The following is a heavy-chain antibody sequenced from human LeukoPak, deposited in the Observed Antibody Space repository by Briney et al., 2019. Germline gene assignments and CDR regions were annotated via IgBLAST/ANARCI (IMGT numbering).Heavy chain of an antibody. CDR1: GFTFGSAW. Sequence: PGGSLRLSCAASGFTFGSAWMSWVRQAPGKGLEWVGRVKSNTAGGTTDYAAPVKGRFSISRDDSKNTVYLQMNSLKTEDTAVYFFTAERHFSFYYWGQGTLVTVSS. V-gene: IGHV3-15*01. D-gene: IGHD3-3*02. CDR3: TAERHFSFYY. J-gene: IGHJ4*02. CDR2: VKSNTAGGTT.